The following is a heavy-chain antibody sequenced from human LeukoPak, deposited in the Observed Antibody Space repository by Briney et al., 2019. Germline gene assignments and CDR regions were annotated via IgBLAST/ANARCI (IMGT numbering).Heavy chain of an antibody. CDR1: GFTFNNAW. CDR2: IKSKTDGGTT. J-gene: IGHJ4*02. D-gene: IGHD2-15*01. Sequence: GGSLRLSCAASGFTFNNAWMSWVCQAPGKGLEWVGRIKSKTDGGTTDYAAPVKGRFTISRDDSKNTLYLQMNSLKTEDTAVYYCTTDNGWELPTDYWGQGTLVTVSS. V-gene: IGHV3-15*01. CDR3: TTDNGWELPTDY.